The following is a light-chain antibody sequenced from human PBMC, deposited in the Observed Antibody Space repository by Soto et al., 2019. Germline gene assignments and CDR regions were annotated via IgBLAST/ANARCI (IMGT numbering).Light chain of an antibody. J-gene: IGKJ3*01. CDR1: ESVHRN. V-gene: IGKV3-15*01. CDR2: YAS. CDR3: QHYSNWPPP. Sequence: EIVMTQSPATLSVSPGERVTLSCRASESVHRNLAWYQQKPGQGPSLLIYYASTRATGVPDRFTGSGSGTEFTHTISSLQSEDFGVYHCQHYSNWPPPFGPGTKVEIK.